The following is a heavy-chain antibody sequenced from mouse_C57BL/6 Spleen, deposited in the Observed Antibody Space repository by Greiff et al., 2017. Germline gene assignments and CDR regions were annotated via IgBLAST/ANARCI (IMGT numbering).Heavy chain of an antibody. Sequence: QVQLQQPGTELVKPGASVKLSCKASGYTFTSYWMHWVKQRPGQGLEWIGNINPSNGGTNYNEKFKSKATLTVDTSSSTAYMQLSSLTSEDSAVYYCARGGFHYGSSYGAMDYWGQGTSVTVSS. V-gene: IGHV1-53*01. D-gene: IGHD1-1*01. CDR1: GYTFTSYW. CDR3: ARGGFHYGSSYGAMDY. CDR2: INPSNGGT. J-gene: IGHJ4*01.